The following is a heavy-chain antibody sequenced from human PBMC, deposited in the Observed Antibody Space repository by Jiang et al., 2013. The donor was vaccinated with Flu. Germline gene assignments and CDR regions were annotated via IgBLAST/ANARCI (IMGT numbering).Heavy chain of an antibody. D-gene: IGHD3-22*01. J-gene: IGHJ4*02. CDR2: ISYDEGNK. V-gene: IGHV3-30*01. CDR3: ARDSGYESSGYSPGY. Sequence: MHWVRPGVQARGVEWVAVISYDEGNKYHADSVKGRFTISRDNSKNTLYLQMNSLRDEDTAVYYCARDSGYESSGYSPGYWGRGTLVTVSS.